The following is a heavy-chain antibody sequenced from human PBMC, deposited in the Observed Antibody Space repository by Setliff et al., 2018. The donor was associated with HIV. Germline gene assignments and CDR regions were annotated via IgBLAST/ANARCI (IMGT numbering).Heavy chain of an antibody. CDR2: IHSSGST. J-gene: IGHJ4*02. Sequence: PSETLSLTCTVSGGSVNDFYCNWTRQPPGKGPEWIGYIHSSGSTIYNPSLKSRITISLDTSKGQFSLELSSATAADTAVYYCATLDHSGGNFLAYWGQGSLVTVSS. CDR3: ATLDHSGGNFLAY. CDR1: GGSVNDFY. V-gene: IGHV4-4*09. D-gene: IGHD2-21*02.